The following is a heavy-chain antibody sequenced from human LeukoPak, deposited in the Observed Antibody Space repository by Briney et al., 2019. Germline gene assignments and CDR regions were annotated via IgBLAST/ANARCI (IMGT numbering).Heavy chain of an antibody. CDR2: ISSSGSTI. Sequence: GGSLRLSCAASGFTFSDYYMSWIRQAPGKGLEWVSYISSSGSTIYYADSVKGRFTISRDNAKNSLYLQMNSLRAEDTAVYYCAKRARPDIYGSGSYWFDYWGQGTLVTVSS. CDR1: GFTFSDYY. CDR3: AKRARPDIYGSGSYWFDY. J-gene: IGHJ4*02. V-gene: IGHV3-11*01. D-gene: IGHD3-10*01.